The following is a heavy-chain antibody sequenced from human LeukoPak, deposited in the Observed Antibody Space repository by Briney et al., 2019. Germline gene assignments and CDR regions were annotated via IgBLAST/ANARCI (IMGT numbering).Heavy chain of an antibody. CDR1: GDTFTGYY. V-gene: IGHV1-2*02. D-gene: IGHD3-3*01. CDR2: INPNSGGT. J-gene: IGHJ4*02. Sequence: ASVKVSCKASGDTFTGYYMHWVRQAPGQGLEWMGWINPNSGGTNYAQKFQGRVTMTRDTSISTAYMELSRLRSDDTAVYYCARNYDFWSGYVYWGQGTLVTVSS. CDR3: ARNYDFWSGYVY.